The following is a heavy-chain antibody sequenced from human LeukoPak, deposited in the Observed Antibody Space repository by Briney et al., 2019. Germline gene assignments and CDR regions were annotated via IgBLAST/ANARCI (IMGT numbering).Heavy chain of an antibody. Sequence: SVKVSCKASGGTFSSYAISWVRQAPGQGLEWMGGIIPIFGTANYAQKFQGRVTITADESTSTAYMELSSLRSEDTAVYYCAREREGLELEAGTTRAFDIWGQGTMVTVSS. CDR3: AREREGLELEAGTTRAFDI. J-gene: IGHJ3*02. V-gene: IGHV1-69*13. CDR1: GGTFSSYA. CDR2: IIPIFGTA. D-gene: IGHD1-7*01.